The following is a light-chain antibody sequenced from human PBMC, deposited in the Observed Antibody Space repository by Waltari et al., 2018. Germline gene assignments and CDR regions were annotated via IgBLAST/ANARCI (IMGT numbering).Light chain of an antibody. V-gene: IGLV1-44*01. Sequence: QSVLTQPPSASGTPGQRVTISCSGSSSNIGSYTVNWYQQFPGTAPKLLIYSNDQRPSGVPDRFSGSKSGTSDSLAISGLQSEDEADYYCATWDDRLNGQGVFGGGTRLTVL. J-gene: IGLJ3*02. CDR2: SND. CDR1: SSNIGSYT. CDR3: ATWDDRLNGQGV.